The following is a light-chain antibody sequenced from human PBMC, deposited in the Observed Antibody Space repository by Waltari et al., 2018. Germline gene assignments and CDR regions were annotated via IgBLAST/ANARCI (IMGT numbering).Light chain of an antibody. V-gene: IGLV2-23*01. CDR2: EGS. J-gene: IGLJ1*01. CDR3: CSYAGSSTYYV. CDR1: SSDVGSYNL. Sequence: QSALTQPASVSGSPGQSITISCTGTSSDVGSYNLVSWYQQHPGKAPKLMIYEGSKRPAGVSNRFSGSKSGNTASLTISGLQAEDAAAYYCCSYAGSSTYYVFGTGTKVTVL.